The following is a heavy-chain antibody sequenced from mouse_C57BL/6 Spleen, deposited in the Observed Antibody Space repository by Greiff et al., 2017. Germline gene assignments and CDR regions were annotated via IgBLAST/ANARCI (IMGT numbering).Heavy chain of an antibody. V-gene: IGHV1-64*01. CDR3: AREITTPYYYAMDY. J-gene: IGHJ4*01. Sequence: VQLLQPGAELVKPGASVKLSCKASGYTFTSYGMHWVKQTPGQGLEWIGMIHPNSGSTSYNEKFKSKATLTVDKSSSTAYMQLSSLTSEDSAVXYCAREITTPYYYAMDYWGQGTSVTVSS. CDR1: GYTFTSYG. CDR2: IHPNSGST. D-gene: IGHD1-1*01.